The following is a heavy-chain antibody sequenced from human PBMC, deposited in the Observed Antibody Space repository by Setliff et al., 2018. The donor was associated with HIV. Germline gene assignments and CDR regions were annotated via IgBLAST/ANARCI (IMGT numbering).Heavy chain of an antibody. J-gene: IGHJ3*02. CDR2: VNNDGTTT. V-gene: IGHV3-74*01. CDR1: GFTFGKYW. Sequence: GGSLRLSCAASGFTFGKYWMHWVRQAPGKGLVWVSRVNNDGTTTDSAGSVEGRFTISRDNSKNTLSLQMNSLRVEDTAIYYCAKMHTAMDPDTFDIWGQGTMVTVSS. CDR3: AKMHTAMDPDTFDI. D-gene: IGHD5-18*01.